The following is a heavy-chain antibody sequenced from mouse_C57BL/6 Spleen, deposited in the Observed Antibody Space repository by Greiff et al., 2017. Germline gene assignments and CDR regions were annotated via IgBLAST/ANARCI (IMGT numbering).Heavy chain of an antibody. J-gene: IGHJ1*03. D-gene: IGHD1-1*01. CDR1: GYTFTSYW. CDR3: ARSGYDGSSLYWYFDV. Sequence: QVQLQQPGTELVKPGASVKLSCKASGYTFTSYWMHWVKQRPGQGLEWIGNINPSNGGTNYNEKFKSKATLTVDKSSSTAYMQLSSLTSEDSAVDDGARSGYDGSSLYWYFDVWGTGTTVTVSS. V-gene: IGHV1-53*01. CDR2: INPSNGGT.